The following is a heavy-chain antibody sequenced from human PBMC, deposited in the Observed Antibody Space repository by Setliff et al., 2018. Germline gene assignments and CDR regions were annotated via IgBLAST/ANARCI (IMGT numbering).Heavy chain of an antibody. V-gene: IGHV4-59*01. Sequence: SETLSLTCTVSGGSISRYFWSWIRQPPGKGLEWIGYIYHNGNTNFNPSLKSRVNMSVDTSKNQFVLNLKAVTAADTAVYYCARDRTAYSYGLDVWGQGTTVTVSS. CDR1: GGSISRYF. CDR3: ARDRTAYSYGLDV. J-gene: IGHJ6*02. CDR2: IYHNGNT. D-gene: IGHD5-18*01.